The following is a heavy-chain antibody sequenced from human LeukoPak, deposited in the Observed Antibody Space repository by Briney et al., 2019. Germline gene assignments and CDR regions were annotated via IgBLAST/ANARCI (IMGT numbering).Heavy chain of an antibody. Sequence: GGSLRLSCAASGFTFSSYAMSWVRRAPGKGLEWVSAISGSGGSTYYADSVKGRFTISRDNSKNTLYLQMNSLRAEDTAVYYCAKDVRCSSTSCYDGYFDLWGRGTLVTVSS. J-gene: IGHJ2*01. CDR2: ISGSGGST. CDR3: AKDVRCSSTSCYDGYFDL. V-gene: IGHV3-23*01. CDR1: GFTFSSYA. D-gene: IGHD2-2*01.